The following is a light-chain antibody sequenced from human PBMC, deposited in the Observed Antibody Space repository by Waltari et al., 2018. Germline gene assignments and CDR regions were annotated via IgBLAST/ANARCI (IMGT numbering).Light chain of an antibody. CDR2: GAS. Sequence: VIWMTQSPSLLSASPGDRVTITCRMSQGISTYLAWYQQKPGRAPDLLIYGASILHSGVPSRFSGSGSGTDFTLTISSLQSEDVATYYCQQYNHWPTFGGGTKVEIK. J-gene: IGKJ4*01. CDR3: QQYNHWPT. V-gene: IGKV1D-8*03. CDR1: QGISTY.